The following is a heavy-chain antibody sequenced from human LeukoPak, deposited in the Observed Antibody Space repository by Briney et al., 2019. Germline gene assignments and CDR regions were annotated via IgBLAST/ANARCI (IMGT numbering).Heavy chain of an antibody. J-gene: IGHJ3*02. CDR3: AKDMSRGAPGDYHAFDI. CDR1: GFTFSSFA. CDR2: ISGSGGST. D-gene: IGHD4-17*01. V-gene: IGHV3-23*01. Sequence: PGGSLRLSCAASGFTFSSFAMGWVRQAPGKGLEWVSAISGSGGSTSYADSVKGRFTMSRDNSRNTLYLQMNSLRAEDTALYYCAKDMSRGAPGDYHAFDIWGQGTMVTVSS.